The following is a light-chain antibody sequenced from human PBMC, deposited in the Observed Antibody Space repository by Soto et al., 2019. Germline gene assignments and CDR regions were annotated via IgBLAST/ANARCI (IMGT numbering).Light chain of an antibody. J-gene: IGKJ1*01. CDR3: QQYNDWPQT. Sequence: PATLSVSPGERATLSRRASQSVSSDLAWYQQKPGQALRLLIYGASTRATGIPARFSGSGSGTDFTLTISSLQSEDFAVYYCQQYNDWPQTFGQATKVDIK. CDR2: GAS. CDR1: QSVSSD. V-gene: IGKV3-15*01.